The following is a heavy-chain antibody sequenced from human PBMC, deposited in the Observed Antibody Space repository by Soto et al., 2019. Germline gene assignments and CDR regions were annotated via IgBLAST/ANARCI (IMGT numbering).Heavy chain of an antibody. CDR2: ISYDGTNN. V-gene: IGHV3-30*18. D-gene: IGHD2-15*01. Sequence: QVQLVESGGGVVQPGRSLRLSCAASGFTFSSYGMHWVRQAPGKGLEWVAVISYDGTNNYYTESVKDRFTISRDNSKNTLFVQMNSLRAEDTAVYFCAKGDCSGGSCYFSAFDIWGQGTMVTVSS. J-gene: IGHJ3*02. CDR1: GFTFSSYG. CDR3: AKGDCSGGSCYFSAFDI.